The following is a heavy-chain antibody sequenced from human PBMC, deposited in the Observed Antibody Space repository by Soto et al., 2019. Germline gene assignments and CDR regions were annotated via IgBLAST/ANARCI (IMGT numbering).Heavy chain of an antibody. CDR3: ARSKAAAFSFDY. CDR1: GGTFSSYA. J-gene: IGHJ4*02. Sequence: GASVKVSCKASGGTFSSYAISWVRQAPGQGLEWMGGITPIFGTANYAQKFQGRVTITADESTSTAYMELSSLRSEDTAVYYCARSKAAAFSFDYWGQGTLVTVSS. CDR2: ITPIFGTA. D-gene: IGHD6-13*01. V-gene: IGHV1-69*13.